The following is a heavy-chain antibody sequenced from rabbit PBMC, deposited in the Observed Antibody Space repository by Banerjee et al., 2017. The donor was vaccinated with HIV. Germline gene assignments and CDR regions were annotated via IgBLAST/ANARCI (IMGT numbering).Heavy chain of an antibody. J-gene: IGHJ4*01. CDR2: INTSSGNT. Sequence: QEQLEESGGGLVQPGGSLKLSCKASGFDFSSYGVRWVRQAPGKGLEWIACINTSSGNTVYASWAKGRFTISKTSSTTVTLQMTSLTAADTATYFCARDLAGVIGWNFGLWGPGTLVTVS. CDR1: GFDFSSYG. D-gene: IGHD4-1*01. CDR3: ARDLAGVIGWNFGL. V-gene: IGHV1S45*01.